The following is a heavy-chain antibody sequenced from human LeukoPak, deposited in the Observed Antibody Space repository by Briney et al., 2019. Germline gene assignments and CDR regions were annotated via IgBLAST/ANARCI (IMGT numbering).Heavy chain of an antibody. CDR1: GYTFTSYY. D-gene: IGHD2-2*01. Sequence: ASVKVSCKASGYTFTSYYMHWVRQAPGQGLEWMGIINPSGGSTSYAQKFQGRVTMTRDMSTSTAYLEVRSLRSDDTAVYYCARDRRLDYQLPADHWGQGTLVTVSS. J-gene: IGHJ4*02. CDR3: ARDRRLDYQLPADH. V-gene: IGHV1-46*01. CDR2: INPSGGST.